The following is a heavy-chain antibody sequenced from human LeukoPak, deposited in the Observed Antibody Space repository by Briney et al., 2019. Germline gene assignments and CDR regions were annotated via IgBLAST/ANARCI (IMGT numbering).Heavy chain of an antibody. Sequence: SETLSLTCTVSGGSISGSYWSWIRQPPGKGLEWIGYIFYTGDNNYNPSLKTRATVSMDTSKNQFSLKMTSVTAADTAVYYCARHTLSRYYYDSSGDAFDIWGQGTMVTVSS. V-gene: IGHV4-59*01. J-gene: IGHJ3*02. CDR2: IFYTGDN. CDR3: ARHTLSRYYYDSSGDAFDI. CDR1: GGSISGSY. D-gene: IGHD3-22*01.